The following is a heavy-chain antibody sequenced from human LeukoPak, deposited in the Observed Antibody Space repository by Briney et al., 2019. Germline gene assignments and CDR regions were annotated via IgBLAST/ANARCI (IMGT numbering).Heavy chain of an antibody. J-gene: IGHJ3*02. V-gene: IGHV4-34*01. CDR2: INHSGST. Sequence: KTSETLSLTCAVYGGSFSGYYWSWIRQPPGKGLEWIGEINHSGSTNYNPSLKSRVTISVDTSKNQFSLKLSSVTAADTAVYYCARGLGTGEDAFDIWGQGTMVTVSS. CDR3: ARGLGTGEDAFDI. CDR1: GGSFSGYY. D-gene: IGHD7-27*01.